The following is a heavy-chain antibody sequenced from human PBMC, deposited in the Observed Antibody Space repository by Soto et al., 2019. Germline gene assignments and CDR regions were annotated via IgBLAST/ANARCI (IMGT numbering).Heavy chain of an antibody. V-gene: IGHV3-23*01. Sequence: PGGSLRLSCAASGFTFSSYAMNWVRQAPGKGLEWVSVISGSGDSTYYADSVKGRFTISRDNSKNTLYLQMNSLRTEDTAVYYCARRGPGTYLDYWCQGSLVTVSS. CDR2: ISGSGDST. CDR3: ARRGPGTYLDY. CDR1: GFTFSSYA. D-gene: IGHD6-13*01. J-gene: IGHJ4*02.